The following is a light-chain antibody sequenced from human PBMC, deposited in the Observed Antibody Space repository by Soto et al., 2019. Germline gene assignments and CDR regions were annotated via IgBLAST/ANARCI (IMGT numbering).Light chain of an antibody. V-gene: IGKV1-9*01. Sequence: DIQLTQSPSFLSASVGDRVTITCRASQGISSYLAWYQQKPGKAPKFLIYAASTLQSGVPSRFSGSGSGTEFTLTISSLQSEDFATYYCQQLTSYPATFGQGTRLEIK. CDR2: AAS. CDR1: QGISSY. CDR3: QQLTSYPAT. J-gene: IGKJ5*01.